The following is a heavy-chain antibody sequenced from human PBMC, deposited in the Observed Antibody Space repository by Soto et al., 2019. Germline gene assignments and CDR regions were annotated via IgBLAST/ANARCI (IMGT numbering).Heavy chain of an antibody. Sequence: GGSLRLSCAASGFTFSSYGMHWVRQAPGKGLEWVAVIWYDGSNKYYADSVKGRFTISRDNSKNTLYLQMNSLRAEDTAVYYCARDRGVEYYYDSSGYQIYGMDVWGQGTTVTVSS. J-gene: IGHJ6*02. CDR2: IWYDGSNK. D-gene: IGHD3-22*01. CDR3: ARDRGVEYYYDSSGYQIYGMDV. CDR1: GFTFSSYG. V-gene: IGHV3-33*01.